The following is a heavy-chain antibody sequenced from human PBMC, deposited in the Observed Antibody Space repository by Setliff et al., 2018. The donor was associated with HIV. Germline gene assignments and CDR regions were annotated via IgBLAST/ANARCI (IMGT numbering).Heavy chain of an antibody. Sequence: SVKVSCKASGGTFSSYAISWVRQAPGQGLEWMGRIIPIFGTANYAQKFQGRVTITADKSTSTAYMELSSLRSDDTAVYYCARTPARKGRGVYYFDYWGQGTLVTVSS. CDR1: GGTFSSYA. V-gene: IGHV1-69*06. D-gene: IGHD1-26*01. CDR3: ARTPARKGRGVYYFDY. J-gene: IGHJ4*02. CDR2: IIPIFGTA.